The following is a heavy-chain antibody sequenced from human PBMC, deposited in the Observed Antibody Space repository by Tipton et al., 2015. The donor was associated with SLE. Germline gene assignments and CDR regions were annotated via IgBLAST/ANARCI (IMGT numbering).Heavy chain of an antibody. D-gene: IGHD4-17*01. CDR1: GGSFSGYY. CDR3: SRGDYGDYRDAFDI. Sequence: TLSLTCAVYGGSFSGYYWSWIRQPPGEGLEWIGEINHSGSTNYNPSLKSRVTISVDTSKNHFSLKLSSVTAADTAVYYCSRGDYGDYRDAFDIWGQGTLVTVSS. V-gene: IGHV4-34*01. CDR2: INHSGST. J-gene: IGHJ3*02.